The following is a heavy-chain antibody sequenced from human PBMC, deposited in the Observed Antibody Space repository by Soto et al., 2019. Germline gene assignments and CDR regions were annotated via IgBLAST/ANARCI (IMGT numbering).Heavy chain of an antibody. CDR1: GFTFSSYS. J-gene: IGHJ5*02. Sequence: EVQLVESGGGLVKPGGSLRLSCAASGFTFSSYSMNWVRQAPGKGLEWVSSISSSSSYIYYADSVKGRFTISRDNAKXXXXXXXXXXXXXXXXXXXXXXXXXXXXTXGDPWGQGTLVTVSS. CDR3: XXXXXXXXTXGDP. V-gene: IGHV3-21*01. CDR2: ISSSSSYI.